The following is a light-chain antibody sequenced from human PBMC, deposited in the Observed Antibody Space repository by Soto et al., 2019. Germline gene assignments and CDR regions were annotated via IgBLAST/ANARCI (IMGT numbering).Light chain of an antibody. Sequence: EIVLTQSPGTLSLSPWERATLSCRASQSVSSSYLAWYKQKPGQAPRLLIYGASSRATGIPDRFSGSGSGTDFTLTISRLEPEDFAVYYCQQYGSSPRSYTFGQGTKLEIK. V-gene: IGKV3-20*01. CDR2: GAS. J-gene: IGKJ2*01. CDR1: QSVSSSY. CDR3: QQYGSSPRSYT.